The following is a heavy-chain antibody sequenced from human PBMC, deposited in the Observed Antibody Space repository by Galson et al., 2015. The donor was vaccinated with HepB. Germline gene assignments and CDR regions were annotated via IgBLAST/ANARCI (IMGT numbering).Heavy chain of an antibody. J-gene: IGHJ4*02. V-gene: IGHV3-33*08. CDR2: IWYDGSNK. Sequence: SLRLSCAASGFTFRGHSMHWVRQAPGKGLEWVAVIWYDGSNKDYADSVRGRFTISRDNSKNTVYLQMNSLRAEDTAVYYCARESEVSGWYFCGYWGQGTLVTVSS. CDR1: GFTFRGHS. D-gene: IGHD6-19*01. CDR3: ARESEVSGWYFCGY.